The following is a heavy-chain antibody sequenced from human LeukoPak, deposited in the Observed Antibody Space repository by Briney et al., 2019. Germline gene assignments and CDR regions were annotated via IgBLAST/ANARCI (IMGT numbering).Heavy chain of an antibody. D-gene: IGHD3-16*01. CDR1: GFTFSSYE. J-gene: IGHJ4*02. CDR3: ARGGELWPDY. CDR2: ISSSGSTI. V-gene: IGHV3-48*03. Sequence: GGSLRLSCAASGFTFSSYEMNWVRQAPGKGLEWVSYISSSGSTIYYADSVKGRFTISRDNAKNSLYLQMNSLRAEDTAVYYFARGGELWPDYWGQGTLVTVSS.